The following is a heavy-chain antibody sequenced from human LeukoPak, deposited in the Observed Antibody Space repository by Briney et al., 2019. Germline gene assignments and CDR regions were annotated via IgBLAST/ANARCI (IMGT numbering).Heavy chain of an antibody. D-gene: IGHD1-26*01. CDR3: ERHRAAGGATIDY. CDR1: GYSFSSYW. J-gene: IGHJ4*02. V-gene: IGHV5-51*01. CDR2: IYPGDSDT. Sequence: GESLKISWKGSGYSFSSYWIGWVRQMPGKGLEWMGIIYPGDSDTTYSPSFQGQVTISADKSISTAYLQWSSLKASDTAIYYCERHRAAGGATIDYWGQGTLVTVSS.